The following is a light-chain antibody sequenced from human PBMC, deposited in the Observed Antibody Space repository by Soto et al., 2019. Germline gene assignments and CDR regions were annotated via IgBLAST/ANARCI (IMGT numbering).Light chain of an antibody. Sequence: AIPMTQSPSSLSASVGDRVTITCRASQGIKSDLAWYQQKPGKAPKLLIFAASSLQSGVPSRFSGSGSGTDFTLTISSLQPEDFATYYCLQDYNFPYTLGQRTKLEI. CDR2: AAS. CDR1: QGIKSD. J-gene: IGKJ2*01. V-gene: IGKV1-6*01. CDR3: LQDYNFPYT.